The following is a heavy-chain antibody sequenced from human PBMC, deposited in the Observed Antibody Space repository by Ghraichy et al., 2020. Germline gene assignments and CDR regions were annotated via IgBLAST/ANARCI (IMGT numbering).Heavy chain of an antibody. V-gene: IGHV4-59*01. Sequence: SETLSLTCTISGGSMRNYYWNWIRQPPGKGLEWIGHIDYSGSTLYSLSLRSRVTISLDTSQSHFSLKVTAVTAADTAVYYCARGHAYSASRASWGRGTLVTVSS. CDR3: ARGHAYSASRAS. CDR1: GGSMRNYY. D-gene: IGHD4/OR15-4a*01. CDR2: IDYSGST. J-gene: IGHJ5*02.